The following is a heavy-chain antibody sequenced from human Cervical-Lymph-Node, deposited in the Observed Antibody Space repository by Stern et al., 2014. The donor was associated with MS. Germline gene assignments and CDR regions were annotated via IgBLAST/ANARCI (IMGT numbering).Heavy chain of an antibody. J-gene: IGHJ6*02. Sequence: VQLVQSGAEVKKPGESLTLSCKGFGYSFNIYWIAWVRQRPGKGLEWMGIIYPDDSDTGYRPSFQGQVTFSVDKSISTAYLQWSSLKPSDTATYFCARRGMDVWGQGTSVTVSS. CDR1: GYSFNIYW. V-gene: IGHV5-51*01. CDR3: ARRGMDV. CDR2: IYPDDSDT.